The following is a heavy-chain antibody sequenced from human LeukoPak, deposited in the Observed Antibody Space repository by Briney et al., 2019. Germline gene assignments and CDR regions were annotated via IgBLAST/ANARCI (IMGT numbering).Heavy chain of an antibody. V-gene: IGHV4-4*02. CDR3: ARSDYYDSSGYPD. Sequence: SGTLSLTCAVSGGSISSSNWWSWVRQPPGKGLEWIGEIYHSGSTNYNPSLKSRVTISVDKSKNQFSLKLSSVTAADTAVYYCARSDYYDSSGYPDWGQGTLVTVSS. CDR2: IYHSGST. CDR1: GGSISSSNW. D-gene: IGHD3-22*01. J-gene: IGHJ4*02.